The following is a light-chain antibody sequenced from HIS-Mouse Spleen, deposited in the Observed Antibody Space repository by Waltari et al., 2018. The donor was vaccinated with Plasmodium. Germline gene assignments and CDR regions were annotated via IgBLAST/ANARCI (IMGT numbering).Light chain of an antibody. Sequence: QSALTQPRSVSGSPGQSVTISCTGTSSAVGGYNYVSWYQEHPGKAPKLMCYDFSTRPAGVPDRFSGSKSGNTASLTISGLQAEDEADYYCCAYAGSYTWVFGGGTKLTVL. CDR2: DFS. J-gene: IGLJ2*01. CDR1: SSAVGGYNY. CDR3: CAYAGSYTWV. V-gene: IGLV2-11*01.